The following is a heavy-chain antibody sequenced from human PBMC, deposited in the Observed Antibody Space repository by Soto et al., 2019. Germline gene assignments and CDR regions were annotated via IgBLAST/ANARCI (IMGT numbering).Heavy chain of an antibody. CDR3: ARVNDDYGDPEYFQH. J-gene: IGHJ1*01. D-gene: IGHD4-17*01. CDR1: GFTFSSYG. CDR2: IWYDGSNK. V-gene: IGHV3-33*01. Sequence: GGSLRLSCAASGFTFSSYGMHWVRQAPGKGLEWVAVIWYDGSNKYYADSVKGRFTISRDNSKNTLYLQMNSLRAEDTAVYYCARVNDDYGDPEYFQHWGQGTLVTVSS.